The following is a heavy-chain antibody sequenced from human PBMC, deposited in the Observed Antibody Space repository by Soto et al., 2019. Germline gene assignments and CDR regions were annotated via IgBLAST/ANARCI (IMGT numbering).Heavy chain of an antibody. V-gene: IGHV3-30-3*01. CDR3: ARDVGCSGGSCYNYFDY. CDR1: GFTFSSYA. D-gene: IGHD2-15*01. Sequence: LRLSCAASGFTFSSYAMHWVRQAPGKGLEWVAVISYDGSNKYYADSVKGRFTISRDNSKNTLYLQMNSLRAEDTAVYYCARDVGCSGGSCYNYFDYWGQGTLVTVSS. CDR2: ISYDGSNK. J-gene: IGHJ4*02.